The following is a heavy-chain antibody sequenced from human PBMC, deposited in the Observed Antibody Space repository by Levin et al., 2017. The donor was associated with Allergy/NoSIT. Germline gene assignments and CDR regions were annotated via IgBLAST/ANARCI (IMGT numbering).Heavy chain of an antibody. V-gene: IGHV3-30-3*01. CDR1: GFTFSSYA. Sequence: GGSLRLSCAASGFTFSSYAMHWVRQAPGKGLEWVAVISYDGSNKYYADSVKGRFTISRDNSKNTLYLQMNSLRAEDTAVYYCARVDYDSSGYWDVGDYWGQGTLVTVSS. D-gene: IGHD3-22*01. J-gene: IGHJ4*02. CDR3: ARVDYDSSGYWDVGDY. CDR2: ISYDGSNK.